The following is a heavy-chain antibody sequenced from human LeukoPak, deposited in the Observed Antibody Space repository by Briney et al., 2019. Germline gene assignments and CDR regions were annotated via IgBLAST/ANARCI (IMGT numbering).Heavy chain of an antibody. CDR3: ARDLRSGSYGNWFDP. CDR1: GFTFNIYI. D-gene: IGHD3-10*01. Sequence: PGGSLRLSCTASGFTFNIYIMNWVRQAPGKGLEWVSAISNSGGSTDYADSVKGRFTISRDNSKNRLYLQMNSLRAEDTAVYYCARDLRSGSYGNWFDPWGQGTLVTVSS. J-gene: IGHJ5*02. V-gene: IGHV3-23*01. CDR2: ISNSGGST.